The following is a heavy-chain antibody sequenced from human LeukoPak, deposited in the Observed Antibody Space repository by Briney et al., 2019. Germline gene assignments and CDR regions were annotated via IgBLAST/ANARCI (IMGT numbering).Heavy chain of an antibody. Sequence: SETLSLTCTVSGGSISSYYWSWIRQPPGKGLEWIGYIYYSGSTNYNPSLKSRVTISVDTSKNQFSLRLSSVTAADTAVYYCARRVRTDSSGWYLGSAFDIWGQGTMVTVSS. V-gene: IGHV4-59*08. CDR1: GGSISSYY. J-gene: IGHJ3*02. CDR3: ARRVRTDSSGWYLGSAFDI. D-gene: IGHD6-19*01. CDR2: IYYSGST.